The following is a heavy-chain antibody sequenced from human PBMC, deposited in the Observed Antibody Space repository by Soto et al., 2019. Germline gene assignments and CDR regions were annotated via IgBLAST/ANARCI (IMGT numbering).Heavy chain of an antibody. J-gene: IGHJ4*02. Sequence: QVQLVQSGAEEKKPGASVKVSCKASGYTFTSYAMHWVRQAPGQRLEWMGWINAGNGNTKYSQKFKGRVTITRDTSASTAYMELSSLRSEDTAVYYCARGSGWYPPFDYWGQGTLVTVSS. CDR2: INAGNGNT. V-gene: IGHV1-3*05. D-gene: IGHD6-19*01. CDR1: GYTFTSYA. CDR3: ARGSGWYPPFDY.